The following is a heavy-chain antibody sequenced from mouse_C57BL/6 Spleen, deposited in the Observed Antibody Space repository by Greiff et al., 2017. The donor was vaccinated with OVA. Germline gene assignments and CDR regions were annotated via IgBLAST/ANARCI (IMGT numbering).Heavy chain of an antibody. V-gene: IGHV3-1*01. CDR1: GYSITSGYD. D-gene: IGHD2-4*01. Sequence: EVMLVESGPGMVKPSQSLSLTCTVTGYSITSGYDWHWIRHFPGNKLEWMGYISYSGSPNYNPSLKSRISITHDTSKNHFFLKLNSVTTEDTATYYCARGHYDYFDYWGQGTTLTVSS. J-gene: IGHJ2*01. CDR2: ISYSGSP. CDR3: ARGHYDYFDY.